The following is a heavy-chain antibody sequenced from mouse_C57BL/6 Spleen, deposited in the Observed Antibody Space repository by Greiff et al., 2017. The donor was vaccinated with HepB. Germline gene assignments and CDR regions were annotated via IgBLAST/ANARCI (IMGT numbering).Heavy chain of an antibody. Sequence: VQLQQPGAELVRPGTSVKLSCKASGYTFTSYWMHWVKQRPGQGLEWIGVIDPSDSYTNYNQKFKGKATLTVDTSSSTAYMQLSSLTSEDSAVYYCAVFITTVVATFDFDYWGQGTTLTVSS. CDR3: AVFITTVVATFDFDY. CDR2: IDPSDSYT. CDR1: GYTFTSYW. J-gene: IGHJ2*01. D-gene: IGHD1-1*01. V-gene: IGHV1-59*01.